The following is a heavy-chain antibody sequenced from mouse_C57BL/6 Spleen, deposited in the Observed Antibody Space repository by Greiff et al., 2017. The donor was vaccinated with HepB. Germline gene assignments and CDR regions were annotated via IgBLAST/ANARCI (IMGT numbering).Heavy chain of an antibody. CDR3: ARERSYDGYYGFAY. V-gene: IGHV1-4*01. CDR1: GYTFTSYT. Sequence: QVHVKQSGAELARPGASVKMSCKASGYTFTSYTMHWVKQRPGQGLEWIGYINPSSGYTKYNQKFKDKATLTADKSSSTAYMQLSSLTSEDSAVYYCARERSYDGYYGFAYWGQGTLVTVSA. CDR2: INPSSGYT. D-gene: IGHD2-3*01. J-gene: IGHJ3*01.